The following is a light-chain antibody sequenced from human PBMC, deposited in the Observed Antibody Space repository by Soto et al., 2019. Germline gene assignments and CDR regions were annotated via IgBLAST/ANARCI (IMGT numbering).Light chain of an antibody. V-gene: IGKV1-27*01. CDR1: QGISNY. CDR3: QKYNSAPWT. CDR2: AAS. Sequence: DIQMPQSTSSLSASVGDRVTVTCRASQGISNYLAWYQQKPGKVPKLLIYAASTLQSGVPSRFSGSGSGTDFTLTISSLQPEDVATYYCQKYNSAPWTFGQGTKVDIK. J-gene: IGKJ1*01.